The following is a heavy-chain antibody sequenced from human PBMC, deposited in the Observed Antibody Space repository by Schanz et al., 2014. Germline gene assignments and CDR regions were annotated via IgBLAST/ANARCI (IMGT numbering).Heavy chain of an antibody. CDR3: ANSMVRGVRMSDNWFGP. J-gene: IGHJ5*02. D-gene: IGHD3-10*01. V-gene: IGHV4-39*01. CDR2: ISYSGST. CDR1: GGSISSTFYY. Sequence: QVQLQESGPGLVKPSETLSLTCTVSGGSISSTFYYWGWIRQPPGKGLDWIGTISYSGSTYYNPSIKSRVTISVDTSKNQFSLKLTSVTAADTAVYYCANSMVRGVRMSDNWFGPWGQGTLVSVSS.